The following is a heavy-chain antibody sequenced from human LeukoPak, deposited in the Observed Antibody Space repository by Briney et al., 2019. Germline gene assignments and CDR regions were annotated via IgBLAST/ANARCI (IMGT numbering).Heavy chain of an antibody. V-gene: IGHV5-51*01. J-gene: IGHJ3*02. D-gene: IGHD3-22*01. CDR3: ARPMSERSGYYYDAFDM. CDR2: IYPGDSDT. CDR1: GYSFTSYW. Sequence: GESLKISCTLSGYSFTSYWIGWVRQMPGKGLGWLGIIYPGDSDTRYSPSFQGQGTISGAQSMGTAYLQWSRLRAWDFGMYSCARPMSERSGYYYDAFDMWGQGTMVTVSS.